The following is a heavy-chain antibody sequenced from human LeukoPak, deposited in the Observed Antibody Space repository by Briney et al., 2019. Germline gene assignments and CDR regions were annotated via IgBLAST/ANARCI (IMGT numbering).Heavy chain of an antibody. CDR3: ARDIEDHYYGSGNGGY. V-gene: IGHV1-2*02. CDR1: GYTFTGYY. Sequence: ASVKVSCKASGYTFTGYYMHWVRQAPGQGLEWMGWINPNSGGTNYAQKFQGRVTMTRDTSISTAYMELSRLRSGDTAVYYCARDIEDHYYGSGNGGYWGQGTLVTVSS. J-gene: IGHJ4*02. D-gene: IGHD3-10*01. CDR2: INPNSGGT.